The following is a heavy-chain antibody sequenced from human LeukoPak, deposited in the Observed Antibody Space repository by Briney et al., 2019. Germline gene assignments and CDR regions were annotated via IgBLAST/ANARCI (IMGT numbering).Heavy chain of an antibody. J-gene: IGHJ4*02. V-gene: IGHV3-74*01. CDR1: GFTFSSYG. CDR3: AREILAPGKTHDY. CDR2: INDDGSAT. Sequence: PGGSLRLSCAASGFTFSSYGMSWVRQAPGKGLVWVSRINDDGSATFCADSVKGRFTISRDNAKNTLFLQINSLRAEDTAVYYCAREILAPGKTHDYWGQGTLVTVSS.